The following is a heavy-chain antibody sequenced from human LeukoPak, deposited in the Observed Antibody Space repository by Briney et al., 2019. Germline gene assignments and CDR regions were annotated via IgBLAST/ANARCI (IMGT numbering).Heavy chain of an antibody. J-gene: IGHJ4*01. D-gene: IGHD2-2*02. CDR1: GYSFTNYW. V-gene: IGHV5-51*01. Sequence: GESLKISCKGSGYSFTNYWIGWVRQMPGKGLEWMGTIYPDDSDTRYSPSFQGQVTISADKSIRTAYLQWSSLKASDSAIYYCAKPHYTNGGFSPWDWGHGTLVTVSS. CDR2: IYPDDSDT. CDR3: AKPHYTNGGFSPWD.